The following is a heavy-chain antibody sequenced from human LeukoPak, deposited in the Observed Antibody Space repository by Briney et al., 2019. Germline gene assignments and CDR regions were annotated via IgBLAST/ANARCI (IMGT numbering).Heavy chain of an antibody. V-gene: IGHV4-59*10. Sequence: PSETLSLTCAVYGGSFSGYYWSWIRQPAGKGLEWIGRIYTSGSTNYNPSLKSRVTISVDTSKNQFSLKLSSVTAADTAVYYCARGLGLRRYYYYYMDVWGKGTTVTVSS. CDR2: IYTSGST. CDR1: GGSFSGYY. CDR3: ARGLGLRRYYYYYMDV. D-gene: IGHD3-16*01. J-gene: IGHJ6*03.